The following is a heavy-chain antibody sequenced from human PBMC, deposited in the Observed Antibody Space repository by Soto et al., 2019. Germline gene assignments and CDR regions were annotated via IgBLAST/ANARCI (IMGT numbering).Heavy chain of an antibody. D-gene: IGHD5-18*01. CDR1: GGSISSGGYS. CDR2: IYHSGST. V-gene: IGHV4-30-2*01. Sequence: QLQLQESGSGLVKPSQTLSLTCAVSGGSISSGGYSWSWIRQPPGKGLEWIGYIYHSGSTYYNPSLKSRVTISVDRSKNQFSLKLSSVTAADTAVYYCARTRPPTDSYGPWYYGMDVWGQGTTVTVSS. CDR3: ARTRPPTDSYGPWYYGMDV. J-gene: IGHJ6*02.